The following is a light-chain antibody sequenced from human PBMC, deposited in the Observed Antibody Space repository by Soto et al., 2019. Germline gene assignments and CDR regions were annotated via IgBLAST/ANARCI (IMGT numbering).Light chain of an antibody. CDR1: QSISTW. J-gene: IGKJ1*01. V-gene: IGKV1-5*01. CDR2: DAS. CDR3: QQYNSYST. Sequence: DIHMAHSPSTLSSSVVDRVTITCRASQSISTWLAWYQQKPGKAPKLLIYDASSLEGGVPSRFSGSGSGTEFTLTISSLQPDDFATYYCQQYNSYSTFGQGTKVDIK.